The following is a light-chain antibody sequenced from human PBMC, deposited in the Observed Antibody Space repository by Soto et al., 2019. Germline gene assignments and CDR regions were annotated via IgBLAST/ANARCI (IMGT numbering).Light chain of an antibody. V-gene: IGLV2-8*01. CDR2: EVY. J-gene: IGLJ2*01. CDR3: SSYAGSNNLVV. CDR1: GSDVGAYNF. Sequence: QSALTQPPSASGSPGQSVTISCTGTGSDVGAYNFVSWYQHHPGKAPQALIYEVYKRPSWVPDRFSGSKSGNTASLTVSGLQTEDEADYYCSSYAGSNNLVVFGGGTKLTVL.